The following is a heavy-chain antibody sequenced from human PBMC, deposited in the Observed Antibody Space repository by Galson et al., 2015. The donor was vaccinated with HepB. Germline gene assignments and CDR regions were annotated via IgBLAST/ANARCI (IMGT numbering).Heavy chain of an antibody. CDR3: AKGPSGYDFWSGQDYYYGMDV. D-gene: IGHD3-3*01. V-gene: IGHV3-23*01. Sequence: SLRLSCAASGFTFSSYAMSWVRQAPGKGLEWVSAISGSGGSTHYADSVKGRFTISRDNSKNTLYLQMNSLRAEDTAVYYCAKGPSGYDFWSGQDYYYGMDVWGQGTTVTVSS. CDR1: GFTFSSYA. CDR2: ISGSGGST. J-gene: IGHJ6*02.